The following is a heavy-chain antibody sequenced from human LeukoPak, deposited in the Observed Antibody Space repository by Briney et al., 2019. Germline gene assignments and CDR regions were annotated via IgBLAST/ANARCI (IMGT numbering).Heavy chain of an antibody. CDR2: IYSGGNT. D-gene: IGHD1-26*01. CDR3: ARGPSGSYGDAFDI. Sequence: GGSLRLSCAASGFTVSSNYMSWVRQAPGKGLEWVSIIYSGGNTYYADFVKGRFTISRHSSKNTLFLQMNSLRADDTAVYYCARGPSGSYGDAFDIWGQGTMVTVSS. J-gene: IGHJ3*02. V-gene: IGHV3-53*04. CDR1: GFTVSSNY.